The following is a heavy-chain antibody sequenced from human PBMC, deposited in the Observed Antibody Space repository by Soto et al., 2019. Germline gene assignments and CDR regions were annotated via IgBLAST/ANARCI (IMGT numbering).Heavy chain of an antibody. D-gene: IGHD3-10*01. J-gene: IGHJ6*03. Sequence: SETLSLTCTVSGGSISSSSYYWGWIRQPPGKGLEWIGSIYYSGSTYYNPSLKSRVTISVDTSKNQFSLKLSSVTAADTAVYYCARREGSATMVRGVGAHYYYYMDVWGKGATVTVSS. CDR1: GGSISSSSYY. CDR2: IYYSGST. CDR3: ARREGSATMVRGVGAHYYYYMDV. V-gene: IGHV4-39*01.